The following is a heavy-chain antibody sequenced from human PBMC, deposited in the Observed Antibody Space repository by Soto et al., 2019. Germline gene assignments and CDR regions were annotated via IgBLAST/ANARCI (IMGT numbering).Heavy chain of an antibody. CDR3: GRANVGPTAFDY. D-gene: IGHD1-26*01. J-gene: IGHJ4*02. CDR2: IYYSGIP. V-gene: IGHV4-39*02. CDR1: EGTIIGRGVY. Sequence: WTVAEGTIIGRGVYCILIRQPPGKGLEWIGSIYYSGIPSYHTSLKSRVTISVDTPKNQFSLKLTSVTAADTAVYYCGRANVGPTAFDYWRQGT.